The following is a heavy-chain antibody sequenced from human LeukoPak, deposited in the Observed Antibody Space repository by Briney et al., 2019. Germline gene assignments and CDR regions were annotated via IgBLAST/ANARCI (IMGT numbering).Heavy chain of an antibody. CDR2: INPSGGST. CDR3: ARVSITMVRGHLDY. CDR1: GYTFTSYG. J-gene: IGHJ4*02. V-gene: IGHV1-46*01. D-gene: IGHD3-10*01. Sequence: ASVKVSCKASGYTFTSYGISWVRQAPGQGLEWMGIINPSGGSTSYAQKFQGRVTMTRDTSTSTVYMELGSLRSDDTAVYYCARVSITMVRGHLDYWGQGTLVTVSS.